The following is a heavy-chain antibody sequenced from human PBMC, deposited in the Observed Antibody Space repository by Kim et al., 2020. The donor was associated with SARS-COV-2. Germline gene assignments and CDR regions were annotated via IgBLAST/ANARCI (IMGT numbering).Heavy chain of an antibody. J-gene: IGHJ4*02. D-gene: IGHD3-10*01. CDR1: GFTFRSYA. V-gene: IGHV3-23*03. CDR2: VRGDGQSNT. CDR3: AKGVDKYGHGDY. Sequence: GGSLRLSCAASGFTFRSYAMSWVRQAPGKGLEWVSHVRGDGQSNTKYADSVEGRFTITRDDSKYTLYLQMNSRRAEDTAIYYCAKGVDKYGHGDYWGQGTLVTVSS.